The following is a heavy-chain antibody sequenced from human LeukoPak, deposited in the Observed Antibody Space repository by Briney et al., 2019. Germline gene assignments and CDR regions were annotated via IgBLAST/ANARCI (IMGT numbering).Heavy chain of an antibody. CDR2: VSTNGDVT. CDR1: GLTFNSHS. J-gene: IGHJ4*02. V-gene: IGHV3-23*01. CDR3: AKLSLSGRSQSADY. Sequence: QSGGSLRLSCVASGLTFNSHSMSWVRQAPGMGLEWVSVVSTNGDVTFYADSVKGWFTISRDNSKNALFLQMNSLRAEDTAVYYCAKLSLSGRSQSADYWGQGTLVTVSS. D-gene: IGHD3-10*01.